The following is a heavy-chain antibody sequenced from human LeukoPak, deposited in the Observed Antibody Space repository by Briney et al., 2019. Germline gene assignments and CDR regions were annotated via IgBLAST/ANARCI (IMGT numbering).Heavy chain of an antibody. CDR1: GGSISSGSYY. CDR3: ARGPVVINFYYFDY. Sequence: SQTLSLTCTVSGGSISSGSYYWSWIRQPAGKGLEWIGRIYTSGSTNYNPSLKSRVTVSVDTSKNQFSLKLSSVTAADTAVYYCARGPVVINFYYFDYWGQGTLVTVSS. J-gene: IGHJ4*02. CDR2: IYTSGST. V-gene: IGHV4-61*02. D-gene: IGHD3-22*01.